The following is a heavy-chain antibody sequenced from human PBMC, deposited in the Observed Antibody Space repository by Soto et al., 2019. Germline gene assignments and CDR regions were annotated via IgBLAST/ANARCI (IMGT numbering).Heavy chain of an antibody. D-gene: IGHD3-16*02. V-gene: IGHV5-10-1*01. J-gene: IGHJ1*01. CDR3: ARHSSDYVWGSYRYAAEYFQH. CDR2: IDPSDSYT. Sequence: GESLKISCKGSGYSFTSYWISWVRQMPGKGLEWMGRIDPSDSYTNYSPSFQGHVTISADKSISTAYLQWSSLKASDTAMYYCARHSSDYVWGSYRYAAEYFQHWGQGTLVTVSS. CDR1: GYSFTSYW.